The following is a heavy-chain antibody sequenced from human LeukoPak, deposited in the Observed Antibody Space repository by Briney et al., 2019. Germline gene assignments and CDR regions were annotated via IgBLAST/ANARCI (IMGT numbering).Heavy chain of an antibody. CDR1: GFTFTNYG. J-gene: IGHJ4*02. CDR2: IWYDGSNK. V-gene: IGHV3-33*06. Sequence: GGSLRLSCAASGFTFTNYGMHWVRQAPGKGLEWVAVIWYDGSNKYYADPVKGRFTISRDNSKTTLYLQMNSLRAEDTAVYYCAKATELWLLDYWGQGTLVTVSS. CDR3: AKATELWLLDY. D-gene: IGHD5-18*01.